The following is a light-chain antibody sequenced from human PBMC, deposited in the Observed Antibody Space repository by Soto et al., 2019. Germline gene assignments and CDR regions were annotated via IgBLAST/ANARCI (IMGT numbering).Light chain of an antibody. Sequence: QSVLTQPRSVSGSPGQSVTISCTGTNSDVGGYNYVSWYQQHPGKAPKLMISAVSERPSGVPDRFSGSKSGNMASLTISGLQPEDEADYYCCSYVDSDTWVFGGGTKLTVL. V-gene: IGLV2-11*01. J-gene: IGLJ3*02. CDR3: CSYVDSDTWV. CDR1: NSDVGGYNY. CDR2: AVS.